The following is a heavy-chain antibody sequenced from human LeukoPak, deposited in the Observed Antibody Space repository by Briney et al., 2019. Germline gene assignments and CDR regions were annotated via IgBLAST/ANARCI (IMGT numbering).Heavy chain of an antibody. V-gene: IGHV3-7*03. CDR2: IKQDGSEK. D-gene: IGHD3-10*01. Sequence: QSGGSLRLSCAASGFTFSSYWMSWVRQAPGKGLEWVANIKQDGSEKYYVDSVKGRFTISRDNAKNTVFLQMSSLRAEDTALYYCARKSASGNYPLDYWGQGTLVTVSS. J-gene: IGHJ4*02. CDR3: ARKSASGNYPLDY. CDR1: GFTFSSYW.